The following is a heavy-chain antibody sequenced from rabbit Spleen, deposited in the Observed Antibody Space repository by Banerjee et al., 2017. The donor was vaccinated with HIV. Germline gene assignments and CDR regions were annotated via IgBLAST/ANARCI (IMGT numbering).Heavy chain of an antibody. J-gene: IGHJ4*01. V-gene: IGHV1S40*01. CDR2: IDAGSSGFT. CDR1: GVSFSGSSY. CDR3: ARSYAGAGGYGYDYFDL. D-gene: IGHD6-1*01. Sequence: QSLEESGGGLVKPGASLTLTCKASGVSFSGSSYMCWVRQAPGKGLEWIACIDAGSSGFTYYATWAKGRFTCSKTSSTTVTLQMTRLTAADTATYFCARSYAGAGGYGYDYFDLWGQGTLVTVS.